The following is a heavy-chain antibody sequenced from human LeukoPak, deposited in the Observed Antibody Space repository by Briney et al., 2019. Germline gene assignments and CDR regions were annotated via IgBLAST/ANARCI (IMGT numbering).Heavy chain of an antibody. V-gene: IGHV3-23*01. J-gene: IGHJ4*02. D-gene: IGHD4-17*01. CDR2: ISDSGYNT. CDR3: AKDHSLTLTTVSHYFDY. CDR1: GFTFSSYA. Sequence: RSGGSLRLSCAASGFTFSSYAMSWVRQAPGKGLEWVSAISDSGYNTNYADSVKGLFTISRDNSRNTLYLQMNYLRAEDTAVYYCAKDHSLTLTTVSHYFDYWGQGTLVTVSS.